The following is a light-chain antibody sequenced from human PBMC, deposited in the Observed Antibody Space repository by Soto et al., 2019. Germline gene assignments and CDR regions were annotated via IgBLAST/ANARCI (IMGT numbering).Light chain of an antibody. CDR3: QQRSNWPKT. CDR2: DAS. CDR1: QIVGSY. V-gene: IGKV3-11*01. J-gene: IGKJ1*01. Sequence: EIVLTQSPATLSLSPGERATLSCRASQIVGSYLAWYQQKPCQAPRLLIYDASNRATGIPARFSGSGSGTDFTLTFSSLEPEDFAVYYCQQRSNWPKTFGQGTKVDIK.